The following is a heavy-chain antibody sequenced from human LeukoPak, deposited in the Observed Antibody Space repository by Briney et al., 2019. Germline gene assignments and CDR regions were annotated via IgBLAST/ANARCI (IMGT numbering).Heavy chain of an antibody. V-gene: IGHV1-46*01. Sequence: ASVKVSCKASGYTFTSYYMHWVRQAPGQGLEWMGIINPSGGSTSYTRTFQGRVTMTRDTSTTTVYMELSSLRSQDTAVYYCARHKEVGDYYYFDYWGQGTLVTVSS. CDR1: GYTFTSYY. D-gene: IGHD2/OR15-2a*01. CDR3: ARHKEVGDYYYFDY. CDR2: INPSGGST. J-gene: IGHJ4*02.